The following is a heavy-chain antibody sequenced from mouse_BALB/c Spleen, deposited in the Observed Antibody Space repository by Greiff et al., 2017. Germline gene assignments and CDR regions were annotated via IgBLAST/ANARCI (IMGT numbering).Heavy chain of an antibody. D-gene: IGHD2-4*01. Sequence: VHVKQSGAELVRPGALVKLSCKASGFNIKDYYMHWVKQRPEQGLEWIGWIDPENGNTIYDPKFQGKASITADTSSNTAYLQLSSLTSEDTAVYYCARGYDYSFAYWGQGTLVTVSA. CDR1: GFNIKDYY. CDR3: ARGYDYSFAY. V-gene: IGHV14-1*02. CDR2: IDPENGNT. J-gene: IGHJ3*01.